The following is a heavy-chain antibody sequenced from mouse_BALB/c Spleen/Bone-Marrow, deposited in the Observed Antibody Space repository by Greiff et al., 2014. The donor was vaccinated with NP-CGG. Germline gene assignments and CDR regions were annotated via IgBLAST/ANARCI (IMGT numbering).Heavy chain of an antibody. CDR1: GYTFPSYW. Sequence: VQLQQSGAELARPGASVKLSCKASGYTFPSYWMQWVKQRPGQGLEWIGAIHPGDGDTRYTQKFKGKATLTADKSSSTAYMQLSSLAAEDSAVYYCARDEHYFDYWGQGTTLTVSS. V-gene: IGHV1-87*01. CDR3: ARDEHYFDY. CDR2: IHPGDGDT. J-gene: IGHJ2*01.